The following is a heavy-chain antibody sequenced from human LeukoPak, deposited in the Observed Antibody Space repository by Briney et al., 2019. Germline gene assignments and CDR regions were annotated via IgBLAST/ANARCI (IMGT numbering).Heavy chain of an antibody. D-gene: IGHD6-19*01. Sequence: KTSQTLSLTCTVSGGPISSGSYYWSWIRQPAGKGLEWIGRIYTSGSTNYNPSLKSRVTISVDTSKNQFSLKLSSVTAADTAVYYCARDGGSGWYLGYYYYYMDVWGKGTTVTVSS. CDR1: GGPISSGSYY. J-gene: IGHJ6*03. CDR2: IYTSGST. CDR3: ARDGGSGWYLGYYYYYMDV. V-gene: IGHV4-61*02.